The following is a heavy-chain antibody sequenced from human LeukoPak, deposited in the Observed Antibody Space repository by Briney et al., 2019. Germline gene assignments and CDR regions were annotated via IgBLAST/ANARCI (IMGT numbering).Heavy chain of an antibody. CDR3: ARAVGATKKLYYFDY. J-gene: IGHJ4*02. CDR1: GYIFTSYY. D-gene: IGHD1-26*01. CDR2: INPSGGST. Sequence: ASVKVSCKASGYIFTSYYMNWVRQAPGQGLEWMGIINPSGGSTNYAQKFQDRVTMTRDTSTSTVYMELSSLRSEDTAVYYCARAVGATKKLYYFDYWGQGTLVTVSS. V-gene: IGHV1-46*01.